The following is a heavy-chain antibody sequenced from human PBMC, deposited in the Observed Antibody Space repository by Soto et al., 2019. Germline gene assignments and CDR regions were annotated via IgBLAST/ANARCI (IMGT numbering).Heavy chain of an antibody. D-gene: IGHD3-22*01. CDR1: GFTFSSYA. CDR2: IKNTGAST. Sequence: EVQLLESGGGLVQPGGSLRLSCAASGFTFSSYAMSWVRQAPGKGLEWVAGIKNTGASTHYADSVKGRFTISRDNSKNTLFLQMNSLRAEDSAVYYCAKANYYDNRAYYSDYWGQGTLVTVSS. CDR3: AKANYYDNRAYYSDY. V-gene: IGHV3-23*01. J-gene: IGHJ4*02.